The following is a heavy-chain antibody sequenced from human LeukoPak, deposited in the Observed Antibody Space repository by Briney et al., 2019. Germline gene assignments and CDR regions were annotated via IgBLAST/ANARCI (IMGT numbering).Heavy chain of an antibody. D-gene: IGHD3-22*01. V-gene: IGHV3-21*01. J-gene: IGHJ4*02. CDR2: ISSSSYI. CDR1: GFTFSSYS. Sequence: PGGSLRLSCAASGFTFSSYSMNWVRQAPGKGLEWVSSISSSSYIYYSDSVKGRFTISRDNAKNSLYLQMNSLRAEDTAVYYCAKDEAYYDSSGYYLDYWGQGTLVTVSS. CDR3: AKDEAYYDSSGYYLDY.